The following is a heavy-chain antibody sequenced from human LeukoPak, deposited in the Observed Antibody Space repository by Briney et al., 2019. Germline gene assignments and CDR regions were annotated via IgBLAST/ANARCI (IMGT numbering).Heavy chain of an antibody. Sequence: PGGSLRFSCTASGFTLSSYAMSWVRQAPGKGLEWVSPISGSGGGTYYTDSVKGRFTISRDNSKNTLYLQMNSLRAEDTAVYYCARSGNYYSFDYWGQGTLVTVSS. CDR3: ARSGNYYSFDY. CDR1: GFTLSSYA. D-gene: IGHD1-26*01. J-gene: IGHJ4*02. CDR2: ISGSGGGT. V-gene: IGHV3-23*01.